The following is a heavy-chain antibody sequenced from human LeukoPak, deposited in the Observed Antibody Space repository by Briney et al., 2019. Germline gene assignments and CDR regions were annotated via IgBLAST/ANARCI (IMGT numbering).Heavy chain of an antibody. Sequence: GGSLRLSCAASGFTFSDYYMSWIRQAPGKGLEWVSYISSSGSTIYYADSVKGRFTISRDNAKNSLYLQMNSLRAEDAAVYYCARGRGSDYYDDAFDPWGQGTLVTVSS. CDR2: ISSSGSTI. CDR3: ARGRGSDYYDDAFDP. J-gene: IGHJ5*02. CDR1: GFTFSDYY. V-gene: IGHV3-11*04. D-gene: IGHD3-22*01.